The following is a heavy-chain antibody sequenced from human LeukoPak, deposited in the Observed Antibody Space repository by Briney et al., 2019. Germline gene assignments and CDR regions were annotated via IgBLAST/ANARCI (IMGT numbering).Heavy chain of an antibody. Sequence: GGSLRLSCAASGFSFISYGMHWVRQAPGKGLEWVGVISDDGRNKKYADSVKGRFTISRDNSKDTLYLQMNSLRDEDTAVYYCAKRPSDYGDYVTYFDYWGQGTLVTVS. CDR1: GFSFISYG. V-gene: IGHV3-30*18. CDR3: AKRPSDYGDYVTYFDY. D-gene: IGHD4-17*01. CDR2: ISDDGRNK. J-gene: IGHJ4*02.